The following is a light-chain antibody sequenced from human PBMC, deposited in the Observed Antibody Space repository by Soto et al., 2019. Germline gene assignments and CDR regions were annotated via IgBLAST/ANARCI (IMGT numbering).Light chain of an antibody. CDR1: QSISRY. Sequence: IVLTQSPGTLSLSPGERTTLSCRASQSISRYLAWYQQKRGQXPRLLIDGASTRATGIPARFSGSGSGAEFTPAISSLQSEDFAVYYCHQYNNWPPTSTFGQGTKVDIK. CDR3: HQYNNWPPTST. J-gene: IGKJ1*01. V-gene: IGKV3-15*01. CDR2: GAS.